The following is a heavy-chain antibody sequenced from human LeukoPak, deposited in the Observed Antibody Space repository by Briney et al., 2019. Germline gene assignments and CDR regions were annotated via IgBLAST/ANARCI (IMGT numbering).Heavy chain of an antibody. Sequence: GASVKVSCKASGYTFTSYGISWVRQAPGQGLEWMGWISAYNGNTNYAQKLQGRVTMTTDTSTSTAYMELRSLRSDDTAVYYCARVGGGYCSGGSCYLNWFDPWGQGTLVTVSS. V-gene: IGHV1-18*01. CDR3: ARVGGGYCSGGSCYLNWFDP. D-gene: IGHD2-15*01. CDR1: GYTFTSYG. J-gene: IGHJ5*02. CDR2: ISAYNGNT.